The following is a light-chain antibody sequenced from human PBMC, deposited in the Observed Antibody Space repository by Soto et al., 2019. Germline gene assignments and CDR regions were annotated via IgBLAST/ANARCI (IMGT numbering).Light chain of an antibody. J-gene: IGLJ2*01. CDR2: DVN. Sequence: QSALTQPASVSGSPGQSITISCIGTSSDVGGYNYVSWYQHHPGKVPKLMIYDVNNRPSGVSNRFSGSKSGNTASLTISGLQAEDEADYYCRSYTTSTALVVFGGGTKVTVL. CDR3: RSYTTSTALVV. V-gene: IGLV2-14*03. CDR1: SSDVGGYNY.